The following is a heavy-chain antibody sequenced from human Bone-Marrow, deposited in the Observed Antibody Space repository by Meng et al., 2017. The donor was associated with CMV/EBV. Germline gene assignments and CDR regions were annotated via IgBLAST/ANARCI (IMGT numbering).Heavy chain of an antibody. V-gene: IGHV4-59*01. CDR3: ARSDSPHDLVDY. J-gene: IGHJ4*02. CDR2: IYYSGRT. D-gene: IGHD3-3*01. CDR1: GGAISTYF. Sequence: SEPLSLTCTVSGGAISTYFWSWIRQPPGKGLEWIGQIYYSGRTNYNPSLRSRVTISVDTSKNQFYLKLSSVTAADTAVYYCARSDSPHDLVDYWGQGTLVTVSS.